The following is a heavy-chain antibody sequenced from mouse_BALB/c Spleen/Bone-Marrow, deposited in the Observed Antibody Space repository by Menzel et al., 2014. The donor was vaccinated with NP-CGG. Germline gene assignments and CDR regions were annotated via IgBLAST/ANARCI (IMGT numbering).Heavy chain of an antibody. J-gene: IGHJ2*01. CDR2: IWAGGVT. CDR3: ARGTTGYFDY. V-gene: IGHV2-9*02. Sequence: VHLVESGPGLVAPSQSLSITCTVSGFSLTSYGVHWVRQPPGKGLEWLGVIWAGGVTNYNSALMSRLSISKDNSKNQVFLKMNSLQTDDTAMCYCARGTTGYFDYWGQGTTLTVSS. D-gene: IGHD1-1*01. CDR1: GFSLTSYG.